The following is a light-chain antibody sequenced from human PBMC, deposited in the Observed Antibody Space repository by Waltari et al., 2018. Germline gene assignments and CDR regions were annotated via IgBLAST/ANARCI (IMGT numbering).Light chain of an antibody. Sequence: QSALTQPASVSGSPGQSITLSCTGTSSDIGGYNYVSCYQQVPGKAPSIRIYHVSYRPSGFASRFSGSKAGNTASLTISGLQAGDEADYFCSSYIDSTTLELFGGGTSLTVL. CDR3: SSYIDSTTLEL. CDR2: HVS. J-gene: IGLJ2*01. V-gene: IGLV2-14*03. CDR1: SSDIGGYNY.